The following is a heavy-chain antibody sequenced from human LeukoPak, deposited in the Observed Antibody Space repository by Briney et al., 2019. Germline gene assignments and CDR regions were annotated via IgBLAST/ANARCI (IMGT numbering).Heavy chain of an antibody. D-gene: IGHD6-19*01. CDR2: IYYSGST. Sequence: SETLSLTCTVSGGSISSGGYYWSWIRQHPGKGLEWIGYIYYSGSTYYSPSLKSRVTISVDTSKNQFSLKLSSVTAADTAVYYCAGERGEEYSSGWYKTNYFDNWGQGIRVTVSS. CDR3: AGERGEEYSSGWYKTNYFDN. CDR1: GGSISSGGYY. J-gene: IGHJ4*02. V-gene: IGHV4-31*03.